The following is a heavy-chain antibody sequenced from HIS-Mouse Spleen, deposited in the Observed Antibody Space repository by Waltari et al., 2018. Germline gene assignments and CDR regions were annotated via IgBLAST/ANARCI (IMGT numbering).Heavy chain of an antibody. J-gene: IGHJ3*02. CDR1: GFTFSSYA. Sequence: EVQLLESGGGLVQPGGSLRLSCAASGFTFSSYAMSWVRQAPGKGLEWVSAISGSGGSTDYADSVKGRFTISRDNSKNTLYLQMNSLRAEDTAVYYCAKDLRRELRRESDAFDIWGQGTMVTVSS. CDR2: ISGSGGST. CDR3: AKDLRRELRRESDAFDI. V-gene: IGHV3-23*01. D-gene: IGHD1-26*01.